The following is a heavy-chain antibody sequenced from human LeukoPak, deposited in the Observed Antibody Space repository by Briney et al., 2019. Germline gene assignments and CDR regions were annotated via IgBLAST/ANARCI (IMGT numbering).Heavy chain of an antibody. CDR2: ISSSSSYI. V-gene: IGHV3-21*01. CDR3: AKDRCSNGIGCYYYYMDV. D-gene: IGHD2-8*01. J-gene: IGHJ6*03. CDR1: GFTFDDFA. Sequence: GGSLRLSCAASGFTFDDFAMSWVRQAPGKGLEWVSSISSSSSYIYYADSVKGRFTISRDNAKNSLYLQMNSLRAEDTAVYYCAKDRCSNGIGCYYYYMDVWGKGTTVTISS.